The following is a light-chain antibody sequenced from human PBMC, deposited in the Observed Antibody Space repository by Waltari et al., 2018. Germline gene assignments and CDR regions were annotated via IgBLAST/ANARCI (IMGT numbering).Light chain of an antibody. Sequence: EIVLTQSPGTLSLSPGERATLSCRASQSVSRYLAWYQQKPGQAPRLLIYDASIRASGIPDRFSGSGSGTDFSLTISRLEPEDFAVYYCQKYGTLPATFGQGTEVQMK. V-gene: IGKV3-20*01. J-gene: IGKJ1*01. CDR2: DAS. CDR3: QKYGTLPAT. CDR1: QSVSRY.